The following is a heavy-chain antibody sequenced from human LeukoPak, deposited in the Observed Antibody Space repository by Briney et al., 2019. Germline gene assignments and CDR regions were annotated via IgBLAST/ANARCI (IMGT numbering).Heavy chain of an antibody. CDR3: VKDIGSGSYRYGGYFDY. J-gene: IGHJ4*02. V-gene: IGHV3-9*03. CDR2: ISRNSDST. D-gene: IGHD1-26*01. CDR1: GFPFDDKG. Sequence: SGRSLRLSCAASGFPFDDKGMHWVRQAPGKGLEWVAGISRNSDSTGYADSVKVRFTISRDNAKNSLYLQMNTLRAEDMALYYCVKDIGSGSYRYGGYFDYWGQGTLVTVSS.